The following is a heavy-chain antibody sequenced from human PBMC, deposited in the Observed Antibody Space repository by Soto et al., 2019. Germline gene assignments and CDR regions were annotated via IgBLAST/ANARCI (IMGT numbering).Heavy chain of an antibody. V-gene: IGHV4-39*07. CDR1: GGSISGSNYY. J-gene: IGHJ5*02. CDR3: AREVIAAAGTWFDP. D-gene: IGHD6-13*01. CDR2: IYYSGIT. Sequence: PSETLSLTCTVSGGSISGSNYYWAWIRQSPGKGLEWIGNIYYSGITNYHPSLKSRVTISVDTSKNQFSLKLSSVTAADTAVYYCAREVIAAAGTWFDPWGQGTLVTVSS.